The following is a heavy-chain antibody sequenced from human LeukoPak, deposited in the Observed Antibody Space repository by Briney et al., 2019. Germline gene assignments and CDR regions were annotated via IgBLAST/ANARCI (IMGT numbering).Heavy chain of an antibody. J-gene: IGHJ4*02. D-gene: IGHD6-6*01. Sequence: GGSLRLSCAASGFTFSNAWMSWVRQAPGKGLEWVAFIRYDGSNKYYADSVKGRFTISRDNSKNTLYLQMNSLRAEDTAVYYCAKEVAARPYFDYWGQGTLVTVSS. CDR1: GFTFSNAW. V-gene: IGHV3-30*02. CDR2: IRYDGSNK. CDR3: AKEVAARPYFDY.